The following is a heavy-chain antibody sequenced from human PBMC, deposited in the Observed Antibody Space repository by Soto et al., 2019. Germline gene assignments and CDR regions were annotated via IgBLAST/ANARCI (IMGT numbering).Heavy chain of an antibody. V-gene: IGHV3-23*01. CDR3: AKARHSGDFAGSYAS. Sequence: XGSLTIACAASGFSFIDYAINWVRQVPGMGLEYVAGIGGRGGNAFYADSMKGRFSISRDNSKNTVYLHMHNLRVDDSAMYYCAKARHSGDFAGSYASWGQAAVVTVSS. CDR1: GFSFIDYA. J-gene: IGHJ5*02. D-gene: IGHD2-21*02. CDR2: IGGRGGNA.